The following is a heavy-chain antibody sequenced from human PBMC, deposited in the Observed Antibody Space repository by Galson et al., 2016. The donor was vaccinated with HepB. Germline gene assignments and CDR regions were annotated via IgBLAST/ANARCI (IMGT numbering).Heavy chain of an antibody. CDR1: GDSVTSDHIC. CDR3: TRGYMQNGMNV. Sequence: CAISGDSVTSDHICWNWIRQSPSRGLEWLGRTYYRSKRFKDYADSVKSRITVTSDISKNQFSLQLDSVTPDDTATYFCTRGYMQNGMNVWGQGTTVTVS. D-gene: IGHD5-24*01. J-gene: IGHJ6*02. V-gene: IGHV6-1*01. CDR2: TYYRSKRFK.